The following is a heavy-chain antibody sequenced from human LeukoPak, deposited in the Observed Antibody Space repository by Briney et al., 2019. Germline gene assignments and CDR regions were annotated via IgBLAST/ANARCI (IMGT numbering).Heavy chain of an antibody. CDR1: GFKFSVYS. CDR2: INHSGST. J-gene: IGHJ4*02. Sequence: NPGGSLRLSCAASGFKFSVYSMNWIRQPPGKGLEWIGEINHSGSTNYNPSLKSRVTISVDTSKNQFSLKLSSVTAADTAVYYCASSFWSGYYDYWGQGTLVTVSS. D-gene: IGHD3-3*01. CDR3: ASSFWSGYYDY. V-gene: IGHV4-34*01.